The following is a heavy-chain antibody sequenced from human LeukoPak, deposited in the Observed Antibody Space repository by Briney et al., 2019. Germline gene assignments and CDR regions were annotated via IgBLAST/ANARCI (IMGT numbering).Heavy chain of an antibody. CDR3: AKVKEDRYYNSRGFYLDY. Sequence: GGSLRLSCAASGFTFSSYGMHWVRQAPGRGLEWVAAISYDGSDKYYTDSVKGRFTISRVNSENTLYLQMNSLRAEDTAIYYCAKVKEDRYYNSRGFYLDYWGQGTLVTVSS. V-gene: IGHV3-30*18. CDR2: ISYDGSDK. D-gene: IGHD3-22*01. CDR1: GFTFSSYG. J-gene: IGHJ4*02.